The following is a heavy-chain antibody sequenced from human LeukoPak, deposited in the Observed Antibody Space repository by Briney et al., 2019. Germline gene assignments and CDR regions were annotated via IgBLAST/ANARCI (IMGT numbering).Heavy chain of an antibody. CDR2: IYTSGST. CDR1: GGSISSYY. V-gene: IGHV4-4*07. J-gene: IGHJ6*02. D-gene: IGHD2-2*02. Sequence: PSETLSLTCTVSGGSISSYYWSWIRQPAGKGLEWIGRIYTSGSTNYNPSLKSRVTMSVDTSKDQFSLKLSSVTAADTAVYYCARDGVVVVPAAIADYYYYGMDVWGQGTTVTVSS. CDR3: ARDGVVVVPAAIADYYYYGMDV.